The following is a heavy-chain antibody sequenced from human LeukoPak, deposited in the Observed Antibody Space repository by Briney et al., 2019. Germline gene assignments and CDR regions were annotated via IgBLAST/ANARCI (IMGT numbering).Heavy chain of an antibody. J-gene: IGHJ4*02. CDR3: ARDFLSMLSW. D-gene: IGHD2-8*01. CDR2: VYRDRST. V-gene: IGHV3-66*01. CDR1: GFSISNNY. Sequence: GGSLRLSCEASGFSISNNYMSWVRQAPGKGLEWVSVVYRDRSTAYTASVKGRFTISRDNSKNSLYLQMDTLRGEDTAVYYCARDFLSMLSWWGQGTMVTVSS.